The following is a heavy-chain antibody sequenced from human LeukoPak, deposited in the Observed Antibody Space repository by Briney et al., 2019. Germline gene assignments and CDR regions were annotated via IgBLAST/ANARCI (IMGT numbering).Heavy chain of an antibody. Sequence: SGPTLFKPTQPLTLTCTFSGFSLSTSGVGGGWIRQPPGKALEWLALIYWDDDKRYSPSLKSRLTITKDTSKNQVVLTMTNMNPVDTATYYCAHQDIAMGEDYWGQGTLVTVSS. V-gene: IGHV2-5*02. D-gene: IGHD5-18*01. CDR3: AHQDIAMGEDY. CDR1: GFSLSTSGVG. J-gene: IGHJ4*02. CDR2: IYWDDDK.